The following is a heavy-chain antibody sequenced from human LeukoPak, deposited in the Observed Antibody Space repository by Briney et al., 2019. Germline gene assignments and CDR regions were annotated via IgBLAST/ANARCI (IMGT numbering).Heavy chain of an antibody. J-gene: IGHJ4*02. Sequence: PGGSLRLSCAASGFTFSSYGMHWVRQAPGKGLEWVSVISYDGSNKYYADSVKGRFAISRDNAKNSLYLQMNSLRAEDTAVYYCARGRGHDYWGQGTLVTVSS. CDR1: GFTFSSYG. CDR3: ARGRGHDY. D-gene: IGHD6-25*01. CDR2: ISYDGSNK. V-gene: IGHV3-30*03.